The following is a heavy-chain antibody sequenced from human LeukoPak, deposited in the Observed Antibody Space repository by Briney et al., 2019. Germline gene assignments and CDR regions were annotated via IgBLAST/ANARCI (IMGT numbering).Heavy chain of an antibody. V-gene: IGHV5-51*01. D-gene: IGHD6-19*01. CDR2: IYPGDSDT. CDR3: ARRGIAVAAHPDY. J-gene: IGHJ4*02. CDR1: GYRFTSYW. Sequence: GESLKISCKGSGYRFTSYWIGWVRQMPGKGLEWMGIIYPGDSDTRYSPSFQGQVTISADKSISTAYLQWSSLKASDTAMYYCARRGIAVAAHPDYWGQGTLVTVSS.